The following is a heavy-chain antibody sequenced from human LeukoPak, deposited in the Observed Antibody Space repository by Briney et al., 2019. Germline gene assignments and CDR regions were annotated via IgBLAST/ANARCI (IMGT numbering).Heavy chain of an antibody. V-gene: IGHV3-7*01. J-gene: IGHJ4*02. D-gene: IGHD1-1*01. CDR3: ARTGSSKASCFDY. CDR2: IKRDGSEK. Sequence: GGSLRLSCAASGFTFSSYWMTWVRQAPGKGLEWVANIKRDGSEKHYVDSVKGRFTISRDNAKNSMFLQMNSLRAEDTAVYYCARTGSSKASCFDYWGQGTLVTVSS. CDR1: GFTFSSYW.